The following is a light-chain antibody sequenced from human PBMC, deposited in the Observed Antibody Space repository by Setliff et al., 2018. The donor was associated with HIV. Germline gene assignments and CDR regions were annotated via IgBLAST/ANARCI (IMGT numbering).Light chain of an antibody. Sequence: QSALTQPASVSGSPGQSITISCTGASSDVGDYNYFSWYQQHPGKAPKLMIYGVTNRPSGISNRFSGSKSGDTASLTISGLQAEDEADYYCSSYTSSDTPYVLGTGTKVTVL. CDR1: SSDVGDYNY. V-gene: IGLV2-14*01. CDR3: SSYTSSDTPYV. CDR2: GVT. J-gene: IGLJ1*01.